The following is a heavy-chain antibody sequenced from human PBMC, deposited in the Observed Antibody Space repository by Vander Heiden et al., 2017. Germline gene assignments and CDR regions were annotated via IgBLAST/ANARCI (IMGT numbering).Heavy chain of an antibody. D-gene: IGHD6-13*01. V-gene: IGHV3-7*01. J-gene: IGHJ6*02. CDR3: AREISSSWYYYGMDV. CDR1: GFTFGGYW. Sequence: EVQLVESGGGLVQPGGSLRLSCAASGFTFGGYWRSGVRQAPGKGLEWVANIKQDGSEKYDVDSVKGRFTISRDNAKNSLYLQMNSLRAEDTAVYYCAREISSSWYYYGMDVWGQGTTVTVSS. CDR2: IKQDGSEK.